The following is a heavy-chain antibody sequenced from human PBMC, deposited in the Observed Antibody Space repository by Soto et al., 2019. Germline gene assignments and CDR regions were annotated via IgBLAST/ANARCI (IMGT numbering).Heavy chain of an antibody. CDR3: ATMTGLLVPTLAGPAS. J-gene: IGHJ4*02. V-gene: IGHV4-39*01. Sequence: QLRLQESGPGVVKPSETLSLTCTVSGGTVATRSHYWGWVRQPPGKGLEWIGNVYYGGSAYYSPSLWGRVPISVDTSNSRVSLPLPSVTAADTAVYYCATMTGLLVPTLAGPASWGRGTGVIVSS. CDR2: VYYGGSA. CDR1: GGTVATRSHY. D-gene: IGHD3-10*01.